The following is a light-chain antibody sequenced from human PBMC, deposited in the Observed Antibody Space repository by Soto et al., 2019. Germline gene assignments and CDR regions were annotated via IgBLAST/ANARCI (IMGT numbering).Light chain of an antibody. V-gene: IGLV1-51*01. J-gene: IGLJ1*01. CDR2: DNN. Sequence: QSALTQPPSVSAAPGQKVTISCSGSSSNIGNNYVSWYQQLPGTAPKLLIYDNNKRPSGIPDRFSGSKSGTSATLGITGLQTGDEADYYCGTWDSSLSVFYVFGTGNKATVL. CDR1: SSNIGNNY. CDR3: GTWDSSLSVFYV.